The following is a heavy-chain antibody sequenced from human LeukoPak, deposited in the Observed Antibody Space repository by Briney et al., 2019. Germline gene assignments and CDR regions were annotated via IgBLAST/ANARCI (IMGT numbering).Heavy chain of an antibody. CDR3: ASQLMGSITFGGVIDLNYYYYMDV. CDR1: GYTFTSYD. D-gene: IGHD3-16*02. V-gene: IGHV1-8*03. Sequence: ASVKVSCKASGYTFTSYDINWVRQATGQGLEWMGWMNPNSGNTGYAQKFQGRVTITRNTSISTAYMELSSLRSEDTAVYYCASQLMGSITFGGVIDLNYYYYMDVWGKGTTVTISS. CDR2: MNPNSGNT. J-gene: IGHJ6*03.